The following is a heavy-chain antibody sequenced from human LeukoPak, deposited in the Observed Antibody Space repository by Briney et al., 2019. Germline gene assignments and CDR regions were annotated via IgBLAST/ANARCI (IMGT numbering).Heavy chain of an antibody. D-gene: IGHD5-24*01. V-gene: IGHV1-8*01. CDR2: MNPNSGNT. J-gene: IGHJ4*02. Sequence: GASVKVSCKASGYTFTSYDINWVRQATGQGLEWMGWMNPNSGNTGYAQKFQGRVTMTRNTSISTAYMELSSLRSEDTAVYYCARGFRREMATIIGYWGQGTLVTVSS. CDR3: ARGFRREMATIIGY. CDR1: GYTFTSYD.